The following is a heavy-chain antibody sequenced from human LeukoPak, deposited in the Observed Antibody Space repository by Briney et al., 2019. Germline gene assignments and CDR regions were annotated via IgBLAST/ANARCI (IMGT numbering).Heavy chain of an antibody. V-gene: IGHV3-48*01. D-gene: IGHD3-22*01. J-gene: IGHJ3*02. CDR1: GFTFSSYS. CDR3: ARDVARDDSSGYSDAFDI. CDR2: ISSSSSTI. Sequence: GGSLRLSCAASGFTFSSYSMNWVRQAPGKGLEWVSYISSSSSTIYYADSVKGRFTISRDNAKNSLYLQMNSLRAEDTAVYYCARDVARDDSSGYSDAFDIWGQGTMVTVSS.